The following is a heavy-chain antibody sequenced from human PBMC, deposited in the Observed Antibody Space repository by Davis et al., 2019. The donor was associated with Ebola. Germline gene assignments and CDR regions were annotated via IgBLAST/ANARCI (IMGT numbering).Heavy chain of an antibody. CDR1: GFTFSSYW. Sequence: PSETLSLTCAASGFTFSSYWMHWVRQAPGKGLVWVSRTNSDGSITSYADSVKGRFTISRDNAKNTLYLQMNSLRDEDTAIYYCGSVFEYWGQGTLVTVSS. CDR2: TNSDGSIT. V-gene: IGHV3-74*01. CDR3: GSVFEY. J-gene: IGHJ4*02.